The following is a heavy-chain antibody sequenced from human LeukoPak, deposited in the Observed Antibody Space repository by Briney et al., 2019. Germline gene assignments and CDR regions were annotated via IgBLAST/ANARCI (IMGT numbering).Heavy chain of an antibody. CDR1: GFTFSSYE. D-gene: IGHD6-6*01. Sequence: PGGSLRLSCAASGFTFSSYEMNWVRQAPGKGLEWVLYISSSGGTIYYADSVKGRFTISRDNAKNSLYLQMNSLRAEDTAVYYCARMRPELDYWGQGTLVTVSS. CDR2: ISSSGGTI. CDR3: ARMRPELDY. J-gene: IGHJ4*02. V-gene: IGHV3-48*03.